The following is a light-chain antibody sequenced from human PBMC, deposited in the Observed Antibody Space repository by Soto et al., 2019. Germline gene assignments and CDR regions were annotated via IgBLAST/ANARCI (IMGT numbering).Light chain of an antibody. CDR3: QQYEAYPLT. CDR2: EGS. J-gene: IGKJ4*01. CDR1: ESISSW. V-gene: IGKV1-5*03. Sequence: DIQMTQSPSTLSASVGDRVTITCRASESISSWLAWYQQKPGKAPKLLIYEGSSLESGVPSRFSGSGSGTEFTLIISSLQPDDFATYSCQQYEAYPLTFGGGTKVEIK.